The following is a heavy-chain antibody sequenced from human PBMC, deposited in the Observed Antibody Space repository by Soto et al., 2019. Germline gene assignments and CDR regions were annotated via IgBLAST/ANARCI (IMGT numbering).Heavy chain of an antibody. V-gene: IGHV3-33*01. CDR3: ARVSGSGTYEGIDY. Sequence: QVQLVESGGGVVQPGRSLRLSCAASGFTFSTYGFHWVRQAPCKGLERVAFIWDDGSIEYYADSVKGRFTISRDNLKNTLYLQMNSLRAEDTAMYYCARVSGSGTYEGIDYWGQGTLVNVSS. D-gene: IGHD1-26*01. J-gene: IGHJ4*02. CDR2: IWDDGSIE. CDR1: GFTFSTYG.